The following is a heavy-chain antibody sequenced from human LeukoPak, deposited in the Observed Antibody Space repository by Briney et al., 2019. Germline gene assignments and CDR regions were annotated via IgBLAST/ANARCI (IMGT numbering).Heavy chain of an antibody. D-gene: IGHD6-19*01. CDR3: ARAGSGWYDYYYYSMDV. J-gene: IGHJ6*03. V-gene: IGHV4-30-4*08. Sequence: SETLSLTCTVSGGSISSGDYYWSGIRQPPGKGLWWIGYIYYSGGTYYNPSLTSRVTISVDTSKNQFALKLSSVTAADTAVYYRARAGSGWYDYYYYSMDVWGKGTTVTVSS. CDR2: IYYSGGT. CDR1: GGSISSGDYY.